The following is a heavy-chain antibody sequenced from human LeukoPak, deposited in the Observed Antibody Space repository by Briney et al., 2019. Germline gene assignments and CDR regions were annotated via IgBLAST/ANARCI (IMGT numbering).Heavy chain of an antibody. J-gene: IGHJ6*04. Sequence: SETLSLTCTVSGGSISSGGYYWGWIRQPPGQGLEWIGSIYYSGSTYYNPSLKSRVTISVDTSKNQFSLKLSSVTAADTAVYYCASLRGAWWYSSSAGTRMDVWGKGTTVTVSS. V-gene: IGHV4-39*07. CDR2: IYYSGST. D-gene: IGHD6-6*01. CDR3: ASLRGAWWYSSSAGTRMDV. CDR1: GGSISSGGYY.